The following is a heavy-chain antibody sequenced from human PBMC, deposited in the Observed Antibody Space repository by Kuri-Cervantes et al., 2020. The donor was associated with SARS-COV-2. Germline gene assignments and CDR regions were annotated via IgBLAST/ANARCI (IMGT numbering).Heavy chain of an antibody. CDR2: ISSSSSYI. V-gene: IGHV3-21*01. D-gene: IGHD3-10*01. Sequence: GESLKISCAASGFTFSSYSMNWVRQVPGKGLEWVSSISSSSSYIYYADSVKGRFTISRDNAKNSLYLQMNSLRAEDTAVYYCARDRPSNYYGSGSSLDAFDIWGQGTMVTVSS. J-gene: IGHJ3*02. CDR1: GFTFSSYS. CDR3: ARDRPSNYYGSGSSLDAFDI.